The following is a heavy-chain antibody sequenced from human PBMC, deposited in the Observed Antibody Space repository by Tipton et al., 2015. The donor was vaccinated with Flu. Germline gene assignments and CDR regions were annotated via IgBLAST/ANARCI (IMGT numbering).Heavy chain of an antibody. Sequence: TLSLTCTVSGGSISSGGAYWGWIRQHPGKGLEWIGCIYYSGSTYYNPPLNSRVSISVDTSKNQFSLNLNSVTAADTAVYYCARDQGFGDGLAYDYYAMDVWGQGTTVTVSS. J-gene: IGHJ6*02. CDR3: ARDQGFGDGLAYDYYAMDV. V-gene: IGHV4-31*03. D-gene: IGHD3-10*01. CDR2: IYYSGST. CDR1: GGSISSGGAY.